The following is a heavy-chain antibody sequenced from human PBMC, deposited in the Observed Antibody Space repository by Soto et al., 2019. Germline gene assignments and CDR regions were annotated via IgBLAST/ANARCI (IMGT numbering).Heavy chain of an antibody. CDR3: ARRRDLYEQHFDY. J-gene: IGHJ4*02. D-gene: IGHD5-12*01. Sequence: QVQLVQSGAEVKKPGSSVKVSCMASGGTFSSYAISWVRQAPGQGLEWMGGIIPIFGTANYAQKFQGRVTITADESTSTAYMELSSLTSEDTAVYYCARRRDLYEQHFDYWGQGTLVTVSS. CDR2: IIPIFGTA. CDR1: GGTFSSYA. V-gene: IGHV1-69*12.